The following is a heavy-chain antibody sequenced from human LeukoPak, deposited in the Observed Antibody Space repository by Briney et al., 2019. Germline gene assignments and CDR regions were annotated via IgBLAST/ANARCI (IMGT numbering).Heavy chain of an antibody. CDR1: GFTFSSAW. CDR3: TTEVIVVVTATDDY. Sequence: GGSLRLSCAASGFTFSSAWMSWVRPAPGKGLEWVGRIKSKTDGGTTDYAAPVKGRFTISRDDSKNTLYLQMNSLKTEDTAVYYCTTEVIVVVTATDDYWGQGTLVTVSS. J-gene: IGHJ4*02. V-gene: IGHV3-15*01. D-gene: IGHD2-21*02. CDR2: IKSKTDGGTT.